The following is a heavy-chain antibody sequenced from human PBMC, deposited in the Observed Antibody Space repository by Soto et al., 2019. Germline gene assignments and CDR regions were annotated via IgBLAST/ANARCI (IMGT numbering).Heavy chain of an antibody. CDR1: GGTFSSYT. D-gene: IGHD3-22*01. V-gene: IGHV1-69*04. CDR3: ARDAYYYDSSGYYQP. CDR2: IIPILGIA. J-gene: IGHJ5*02. Sequence: SVKVSCKASGGTFSSYTISWVRQAPGQGLEWMGRIIPILGIANYAQKFQGRVTITADKSTSTAYMELSSLRSEDTAVYYCARDAYYYDSSGYYQPWGQGTLVTVSS.